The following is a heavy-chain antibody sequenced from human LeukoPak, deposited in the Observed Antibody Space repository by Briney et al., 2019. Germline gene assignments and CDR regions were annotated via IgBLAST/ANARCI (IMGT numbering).Heavy chain of an antibody. CDR3: ARGQGSRYFDY. V-gene: IGHV4-34*10. CDR2: IYYSGST. Sequence: SETLSLTCAVSGGSFSGYYWTWIRQPPGKGLEWIGYIYYSGSTNYNPSLKSRITMSVDTSQNQFSLNLNSVIAADTAVYYCARGQGSRYFDYWGQGTLVTVSS. CDR1: GGSFSGYY. J-gene: IGHJ4*02.